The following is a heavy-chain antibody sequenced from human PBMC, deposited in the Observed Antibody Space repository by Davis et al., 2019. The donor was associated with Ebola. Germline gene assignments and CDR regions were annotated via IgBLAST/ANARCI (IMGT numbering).Heavy chain of an antibody. Sequence: ASVKVSCKASGYTFINYGISWVRQAPGQGLEWMGWMNPNSGNTGYAQKFQGRVTMTRNTSISTAYMELSSLRSEDTAVYYCARRGYSGYDYWFDPWGQGTLVTVSS. CDR2: MNPNSGNT. CDR3: ARRGYSGYDYWFDP. J-gene: IGHJ5*02. CDR1: GYTFINYG. D-gene: IGHD5-12*01. V-gene: IGHV1-8*02.